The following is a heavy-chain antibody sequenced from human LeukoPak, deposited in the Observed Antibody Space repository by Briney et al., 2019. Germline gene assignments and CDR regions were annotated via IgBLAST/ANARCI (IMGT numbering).Heavy chain of an antibody. CDR1: GNSISNTYY. CDR2: IYNSGST. J-gene: IGHJ4*02. Sequence: SETLSLTCAVSGNSISNTYYWGWIRQPPGKELEWIGSIYNSGSTHYNPSLKSRVPISVDTSKNQFSLKLSSVTAADTAVYYCARNSSGNYFDYWGQGTLVTVSS. V-gene: IGHV4-38-2*01. CDR3: ARNSSGNYFDY. D-gene: IGHD1-26*01.